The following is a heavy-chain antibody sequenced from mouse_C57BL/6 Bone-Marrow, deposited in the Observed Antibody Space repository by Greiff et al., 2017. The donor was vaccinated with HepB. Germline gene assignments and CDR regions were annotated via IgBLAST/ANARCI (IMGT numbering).Heavy chain of an antibody. CDR2: IDPETGGT. J-gene: IGHJ3*01. V-gene: IGHV1-15*01. CDR1: GYTFTDYE. Sequence: LLESGAELVRPGASVTLSCKASGYTFTDYEMHWVKQTPVHGLEWIGAIDPETGGTAYNQKFKGKAILTADKSSSTAYMELRSLTSEDSAVYYCTRGWGAFAYWGQGTLVTVSA. D-gene: IGHD2-3*01. CDR3: TRGWGAFAY.